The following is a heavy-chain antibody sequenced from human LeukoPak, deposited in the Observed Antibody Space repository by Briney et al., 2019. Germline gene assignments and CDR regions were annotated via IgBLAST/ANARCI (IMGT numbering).Heavy chain of an antibody. CDR2: INPNSGGT. CDR1: GYTFTGYY. V-gene: IGHV1-2*02. Sequence: VKVSCKASGYTFTGYYMHWVRQAPGQGLEWMVWINPNSGGTNYAQKFQGRVTMTRDTSISTAYMELSRLRSDDTAVYYCATPSRWELLDYYYYMDVWGKGTTVTVSS. D-gene: IGHD1-26*01. CDR3: ATPSRWELLDYYYYMDV. J-gene: IGHJ6*03.